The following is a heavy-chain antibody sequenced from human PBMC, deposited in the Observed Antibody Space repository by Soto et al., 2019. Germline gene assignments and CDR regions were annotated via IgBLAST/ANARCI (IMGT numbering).Heavy chain of an antibody. CDR3: AKAYDYIWGSYRLGIDY. Sequence: GGSLRLSCAASGVPFSSYAMSWVRQAPGKRLEWVSAISGSGGSTYYADSVKGRFTISRDNSKNTLYLQMNSLGAEDTAVYYCAKAYDYIWGSYRLGIDYWGQGTLVTVSS. D-gene: IGHD3-16*02. CDR1: GVPFSSYA. J-gene: IGHJ4*02. V-gene: IGHV3-23*01. CDR2: ISGSGGST.